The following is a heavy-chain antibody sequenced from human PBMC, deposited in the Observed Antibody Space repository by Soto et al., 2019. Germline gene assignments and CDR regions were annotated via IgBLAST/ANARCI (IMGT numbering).Heavy chain of an antibody. J-gene: IGHJ5*02. CDR3: ARGLPYRDMVRRVIPSYNWFDP. CDR2: INHSGST. Sequence: SETLSLTCAAYGGSFSGYYWSWIRQPPGKGLEWIGEINHSGSTNYNPSLKSRVTISVDTSKNQFSLKLSSVTAADTAVYYCARGLPYRDMVRRVIPSYNWFDPWGQGTLVTVSS. V-gene: IGHV4-34*01. CDR1: GGSFSGYY. D-gene: IGHD3-10*01.